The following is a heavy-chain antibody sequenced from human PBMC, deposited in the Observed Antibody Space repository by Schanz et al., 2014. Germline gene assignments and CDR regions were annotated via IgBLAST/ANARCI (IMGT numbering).Heavy chain of an antibody. J-gene: IGHJ6*02. CDR3: VRDAGWAFGDYDVIDV. CDR1: GYIFGSHG. CDR2: ISVYHGHT. V-gene: IGHV1-18*01. Sequence: QLMQSGSEVRKPGASVKVSCKASGYIFGSHGMTWVRQAPGQGLEWMGWISVYHGHTNYAEKIHGRVTMTADTATITAYMELSSLISDDTGLYYCVRDAGWAFGDYDVIDVWGQGTSVTVSS. D-gene: IGHD3-10*01.